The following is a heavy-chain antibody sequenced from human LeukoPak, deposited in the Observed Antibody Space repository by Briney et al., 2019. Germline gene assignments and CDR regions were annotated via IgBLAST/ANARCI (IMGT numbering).Heavy chain of an antibody. Sequence: GGSLRLSCAASGFPFSSYWMHWVRQVPGKGLVWVSRINGDGSSTSYADSVKGRFTISRDNAKNTLYLQMNGLRAEDTAVYYCARDGDSSGYYVNYDYWGQGTLVTVSS. D-gene: IGHD3-22*01. CDR1: GFPFSSYW. V-gene: IGHV3-74*01. J-gene: IGHJ4*02. CDR2: INGDGSST. CDR3: ARDGDSSGYYVNYDY.